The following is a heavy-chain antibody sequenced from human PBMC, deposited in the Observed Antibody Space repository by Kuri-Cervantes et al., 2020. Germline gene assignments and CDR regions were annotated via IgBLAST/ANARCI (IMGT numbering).Heavy chain of an antibody. CDR2: ISAYNGDT. CDR3: ARDFLWGSSGGNFDY. J-gene: IGHJ4*02. D-gene: IGHD6-6*01. Sequence: ASVKVSCKASGYTFTSYGISWVRQAPGQGLEWMGWISAYNGDTNYAQKLQGRVTMTTDTSTSTAYMELSSLRSEDTAVYYCARDFLWGSSGGNFDYWGQGTLVTVSS. CDR1: GYTFTSYG. V-gene: IGHV1-18*01.